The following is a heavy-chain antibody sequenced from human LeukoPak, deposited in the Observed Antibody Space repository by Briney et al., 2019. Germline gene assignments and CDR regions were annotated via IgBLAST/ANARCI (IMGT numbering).Heavy chain of an antibody. Sequence: GRSLRLSFAASGFTFSSYGMHWVRQAPGKGLEWVAFIRYDGSNKYYPDSVKGRFTISRDNSKNTLYLQMNSLRAEDTAVYYCAKDQGSSSPLGYWGQGTLVTVSS. CDR2: IRYDGSNK. J-gene: IGHJ4*02. D-gene: IGHD6-13*01. CDR3: AKDQGSSSPLGY. CDR1: GFTFSSYG. V-gene: IGHV3-30*02.